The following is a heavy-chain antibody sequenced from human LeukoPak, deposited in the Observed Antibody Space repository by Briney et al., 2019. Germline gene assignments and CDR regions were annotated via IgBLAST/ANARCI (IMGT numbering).Heavy chain of an antibody. J-gene: IGHJ4*02. V-gene: IGHV3-30-3*01. Sequence: GGSLRLSCAASGFTFSSYWMSWVRQAPGKGLEWVAVISYDGSNKYYADSVKGRFTISRDNSKNTLYLQMNSPRAEDTAVYYCARDFNFWSGYSTPPDYWGQGTLVTVSS. CDR1: GFTFSSYW. CDR2: ISYDGSNK. D-gene: IGHD3-3*01. CDR3: ARDFNFWSGYSTPPDY.